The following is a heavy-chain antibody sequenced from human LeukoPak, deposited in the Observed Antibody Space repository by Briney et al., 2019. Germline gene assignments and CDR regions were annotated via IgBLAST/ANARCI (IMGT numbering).Heavy chain of an antibody. J-gene: IGHJ3*02. Sequence: PSETLSLTCTVSGGSISTFYWSWIRQPPGKGLEWIGNIYYTGSTNYNPSLKSRLTISLVTSKNQFSLKLTSVTAADTAVYFCARPVSGAFDIWGRGTMVSVS. D-gene: IGHD3-3*01. CDR1: GGSISTFY. CDR2: IYYTGST. V-gene: IGHV4-59*08. CDR3: ARPVSGAFDI.